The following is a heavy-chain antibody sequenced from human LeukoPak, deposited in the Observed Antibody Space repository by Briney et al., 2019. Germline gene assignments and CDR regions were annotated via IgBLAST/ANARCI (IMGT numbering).Heavy chain of an antibody. D-gene: IGHD3-10*01. CDR3: ARAAGMGGLFDY. J-gene: IGHJ4*02. CDR1: GFTLSSYV. Sequence: PGGSLRLSCGASGFTLSSYVMYWVRQAPGKGLEWVAAISYDGSNEYYGNSVKGRFTISRDNSKNTLYLQMNRLRTDDTAVYYCARAAGMGGLFDYWGQGILVTVSS. CDR2: ISYDGSNE. V-gene: IGHV3-30-3*01.